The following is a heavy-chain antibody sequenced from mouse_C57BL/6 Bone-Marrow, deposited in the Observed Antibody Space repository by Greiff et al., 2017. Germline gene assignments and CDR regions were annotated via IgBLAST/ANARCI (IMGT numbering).Heavy chain of an antibody. CDR1: GFTFSNYW. Sequence: DVKLQESGGGLVQPGGSMKLSCVASGFTFSNYWMNWVRQSPEKGLEWVAQIRLKSDNYATHYAESVKGRFTISRDDSKSSVYLQMNNLRAEDTGIYYSTEGYDYPGGYWGQGTSVTVSS. J-gene: IGHJ4*01. CDR3: TEGYDYPGGY. V-gene: IGHV6-3*01. D-gene: IGHD2-4*01. CDR2: IRLKSDNYAT.